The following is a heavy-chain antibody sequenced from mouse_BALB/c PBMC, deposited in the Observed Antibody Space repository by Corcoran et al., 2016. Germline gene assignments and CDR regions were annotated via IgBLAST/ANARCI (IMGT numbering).Heavy chain of an antibody. CDR1: GYTFPSYV. Sequence: EVQLQQSGPELVKPGASVKMSCKASGYTFPSYVMQWVKQKPGQGLEWIGYINPYNDGTKYNEKFKGKATLTSDTSSSTAYMELSSLNSEDSAVYYCARSDYYYVSTPYFDVWGAGTTVTVSS. CDR3: ARSDYYYVSTPYFDV. CDR2: INPYNDGT. D-gene: IGHD1-1*01. V-gene: IGHV1S136*01. J-gene: IGHJ1*01.